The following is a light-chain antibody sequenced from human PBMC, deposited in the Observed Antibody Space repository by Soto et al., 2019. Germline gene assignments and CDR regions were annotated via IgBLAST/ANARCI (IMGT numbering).Light chain of an antibody. Sequence: QSVLTQPPSASGTPGQRVTISCSGTSSNIGSNTVTWYQQLPGTAPKLLIYSTNKRPSGVPDRFSGSKSGTSASLAISGLQSDDEAEYYFAEWDDSLNGVVFGGGTQLTVL. CDR3: AEWDDSLNGVV. V-gene: IGLV1-44*01. CDR1: SSNIGSNT. J-gene: IGLJ3*02. CDR2: STN.